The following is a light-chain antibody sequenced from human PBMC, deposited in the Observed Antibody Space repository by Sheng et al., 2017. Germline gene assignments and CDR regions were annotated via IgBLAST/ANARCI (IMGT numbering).Light chain of an antibody. V-gene: IGKV1-33*01. Sequence: DIQMTQSPLPVSVCWRQSHHHLPGESRHFEVFKLVSAETREAPKTPDLRCIYFGDRSPPSRFSGGGSGTDFTLTIDSLQPEDFATYYCQQYAVFPPYTFGQGTNLEMK. CDR2: CI. CDR1: RHFEV. J-gene: IGKJ2*01. CDR3: QQYAVFPPYT.